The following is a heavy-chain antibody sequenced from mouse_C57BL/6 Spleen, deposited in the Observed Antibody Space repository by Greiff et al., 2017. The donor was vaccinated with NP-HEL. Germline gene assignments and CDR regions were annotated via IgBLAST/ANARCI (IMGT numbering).Heavy chain of an antibody. CDR1: GYTFTDYY. CDR3: ARRYDYDGGFAY. J-gene: IGHJ3*01. Sequence: EVQLQQSGPELVKPGASVKISCKASGYTFTDYYMNWVKQSHGKSLAWIGDINPNNGGTSYNQKFQGKATLPVDKSSSTAHMELRSLTFEDSAVYYVARRYDYDGGFAYWGQGTLVTVSA. D-gene: IGHD2-4*01. V-gene: IGHV1-26*01. CDR2: INPNNGGT.